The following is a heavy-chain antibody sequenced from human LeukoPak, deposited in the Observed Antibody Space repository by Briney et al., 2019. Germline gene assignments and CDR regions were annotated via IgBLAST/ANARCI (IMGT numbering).Heavy chain of an antibody. D-gene: IGHD3-22*01. CDR1: GFTFSSYG. V-gene: IGHV3-30*18. Sequence: PGGSLRLSCATSGFTFSSYGMHWVRQVPGKGLEWVTVISHDARSTYHVDSVKGRFTISRDNSKNTLYLQMNSLRAEDTAVYYCAKDGGSYYDTAGNHLMRSYMDVWGKGTTVTVSS. J-gene: IGHJ6*04. CDR2: ISHDARST. CDR3: AKDGGSYYDTAGNHLMRSYMDV.